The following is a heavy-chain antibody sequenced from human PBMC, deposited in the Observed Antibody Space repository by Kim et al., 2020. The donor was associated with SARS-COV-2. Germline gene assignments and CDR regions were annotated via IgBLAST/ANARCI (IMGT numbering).Heavy chain of an antibody. V-gene: IGHV3-33*01. CDR2: IWYDGSNK. Sequence: GSLRLSCAASGFTFSSYGMHWVRQAPGKGLEWVAVIWYDGSNKYYADSVKGRFTISRDNSKNTLYLQMNSLRAEDTAVYYCARDGSSSWYWNAFDIWGQGTMVTVSS. J-gene: IGHJ3*02. CDR3: ARDGSSSWYWNAFDI. CDR1: GFTFSSYG. D-gene: IGHD6-13*01.